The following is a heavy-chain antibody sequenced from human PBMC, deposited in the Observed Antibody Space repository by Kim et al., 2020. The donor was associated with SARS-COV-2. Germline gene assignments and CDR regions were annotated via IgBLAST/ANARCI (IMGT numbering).Heavy chain of an antibody. CDR3: ARDEYDYVWGSYRVNYG. Sequence: GGSLRLSCAASGFTFSSYAMHWVRQAPGKGLEWVAVISYDGSNKYYADSVKGRFTISRDNSKNTLYLQMNSLRAEDTAVYYCARDEYDYVWGSYRVNYG. D-gene: IGHD3-16*02. CDR2: ISYDGSNK. CDR1: GFTFSSYA. V-gene: IGHV3-30*04. J-gene: IGHJ6*01.